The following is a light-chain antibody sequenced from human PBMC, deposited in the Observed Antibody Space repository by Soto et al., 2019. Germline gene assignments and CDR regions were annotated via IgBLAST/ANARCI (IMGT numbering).Light chain of an antibody. CDR1: KSISSN. CDR3: QQSYSIPYT. J-gene: IGKJ2*01. Sequence: DIQMTQSASSLSASVGDRVTITCRASKSISSNLNWHQQKPGKAPKVLIYAASSLQSEVPSRFSGSGSGTDFTLTISSLQPEDFATYYCQQSYSIPYTFGQGTKLEIK. V-gene: IGKV1-39*01. CDR2: AAS.